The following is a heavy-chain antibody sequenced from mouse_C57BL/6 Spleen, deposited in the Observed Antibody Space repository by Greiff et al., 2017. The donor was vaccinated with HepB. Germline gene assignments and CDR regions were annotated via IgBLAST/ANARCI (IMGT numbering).Heavy chain of an antibody. CDR3: ARGAQATWFAY. CDR1: GYAFSSSW. D-gene: IGHD3-2*02. CDR2: IYPGDGDT. V-gene: IGHV1-82*01. J-gene: IGHJ3*01. Sequence: VQLQQSGPELVKPGASVKISCKASGYAFSSSWMNWVKQRPGKGLEWIGRIYPGDGDTNYNGKFKGKATLTADKSPSTAYMQLSSLTSEDSAVSFCARGAQATWFAYWGQGTLVTVSA.